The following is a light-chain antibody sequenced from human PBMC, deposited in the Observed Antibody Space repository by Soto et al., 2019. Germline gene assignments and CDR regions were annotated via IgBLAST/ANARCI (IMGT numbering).Light chain of an antibody. V-gene: IGKV1-5*01. CDR1: QNIDRW. J-gene: IGKJ1*01. CDR2: EAS. CDR3: QQYKSGST. Sequence: DIQMTQSPSTLSTSVGDIATITCRATQNIDRWLAWYQQKPGKAHKLLIYEASSLEGGVPSRLSGSGAGTEFTPTVSGLQAEDFATYWCQQYKSGSTFGQGT.